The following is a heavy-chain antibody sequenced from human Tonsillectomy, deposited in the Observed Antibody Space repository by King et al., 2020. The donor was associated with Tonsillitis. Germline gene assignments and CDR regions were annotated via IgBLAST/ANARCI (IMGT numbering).Heavy chain of an antibody. D-gene: IGHD2-2*01. CDR2: INHSGST. J-gene: IGHJ3*02. V-gene: IGHV4-34*01. CDR3: ATTHDEDSTSYACDI. Sequence: VQLQQWGAGLLEPSETLSLTCAVYGGSFSGYYWSWIRQPPGKGLEWIGEINHSGSTKCNPSLKTRVTISGDTSKNQFSLKLNSVTAAHTAVYFCATTHDEDSTSYACDIWGQGKRVPLSS. CDR1: GGSFSGYY.